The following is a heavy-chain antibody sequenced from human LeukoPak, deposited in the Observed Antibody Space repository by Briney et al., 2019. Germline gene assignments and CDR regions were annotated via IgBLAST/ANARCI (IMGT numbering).Heavy chain of an antibody. CDR1: GFTFSSYW. Sequence: PGGSLSLSCAASGFTFSSYWMQWVRQLPGKGLVWVSRINNDGSGTTYADSVKGRLTISRDNAKNTLSLQMNSLRDEDTAVYYCARDEDGPGALIEYWGQGALVTVSS. CDR3: ARDEDGPGALIEY. V-gene: IGHV3-74*01. D-gene: IGHD5-24*01. J-gene: IGHJ4*02. CDR2: INNDGSGT.